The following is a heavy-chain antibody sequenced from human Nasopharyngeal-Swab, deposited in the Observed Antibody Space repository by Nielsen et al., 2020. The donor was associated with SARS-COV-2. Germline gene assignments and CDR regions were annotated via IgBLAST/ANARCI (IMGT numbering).Heavy chain of an antibody. CDR2: IYYTGST. J-gene: IGHJ6*02. V-gene: IGHV4-59*01. Sequence: ETLSLTCTVSGGSITGYYWSWIRQPPGKGLEWIGNIYYTGSTKYNPSLKSRVTISIDASKYQFSLKLTSVTAADTAVYYCARDRPNYGMDVWGRGTTVTVS. CDR3: ARDRPNYGMDV. CDR1: GGSITGYY.